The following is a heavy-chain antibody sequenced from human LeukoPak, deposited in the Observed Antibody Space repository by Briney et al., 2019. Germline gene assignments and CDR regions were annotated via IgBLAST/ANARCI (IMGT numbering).Heavy chain of an antibody. V-gene: IGHV4-61*02. Sequence: SSETLSLTCTVSGGSISSGGYYWSWIRQPAGKGLEWIGRIYTSGSTNYNPSLKSRVTISVDTSKNQFSLKLSSVTAADTAVYYCARGPYKYDSSGNFDYWGQGTLVTVSS. D-gene: IGHD3-22*01. CDR3: ARGPYKYDSSGNFDY. CDR2: IYTSGST. CDR1: GGSISSGGYY. J-gene: IGHJ4*02.